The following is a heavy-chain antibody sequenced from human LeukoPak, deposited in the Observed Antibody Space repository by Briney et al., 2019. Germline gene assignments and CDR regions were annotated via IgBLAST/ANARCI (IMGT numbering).Heavy chain of an antibody. Sequence: GGSLRLSCAASGFDLSKNWMSWVRQAPGKGLEGVAKIKPDGSETSYVDSVEGRFTISRDNAKNSLFLQMNSLRAEDTALYYCATFSSGFYPKEPFDIWGRGTMVSVSS. CDR1: GFDLSKNW. D-gene: IGHD3-22*01. J-gene: IGHJ3*02. V-gene: IGHV3-7*01. CDR2: IKPDGSET. CDR3: ATFSSGFYPKEPFDI.